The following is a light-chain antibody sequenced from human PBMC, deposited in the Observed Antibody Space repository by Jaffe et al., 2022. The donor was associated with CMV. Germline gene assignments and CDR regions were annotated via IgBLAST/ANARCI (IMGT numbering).Light chain of an antibody. CDR3: QVWDSGVV. V-gene: IGLV3-9*01. J-gene: IGLJ2*01. CDR2: RDN. Sequence: SYAVTQPLSVSVAQGQTATIPCEGDNIRSKNVHWYQQRPGQAPILVIFRDNTRPSGIPERFSGSNSGNTATLTISRAQVDDEADYYCQVWDSGVVFGGGTKLTVL. CDR1: NIRSKN.